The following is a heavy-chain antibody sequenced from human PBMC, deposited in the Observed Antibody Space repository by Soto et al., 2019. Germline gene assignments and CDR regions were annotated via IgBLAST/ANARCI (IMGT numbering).Heavy chain of an antibody. V-gene: IGHV4-4*02. CDR3: ASVRGGYYYGMDV. J-gene: IGHJ6*02. CDR1: GGSISSSNW. D-gene: IGHD3-10*02. Sequence: QVQLQESGPGLVKPSGTLSLTCAVSGGSISSSNWWSWVRQPPGKGLEWIGEIYHSGSTKYNPSLKSRVTISVDKSKNQFTLKLSSVTAADTAVYYCASVRGGYYYGMDVWGQGTTVTVSS. CDR2: IYHSGST.